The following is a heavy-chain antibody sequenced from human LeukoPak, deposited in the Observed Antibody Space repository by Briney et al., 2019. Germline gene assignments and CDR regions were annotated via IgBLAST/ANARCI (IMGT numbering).Heavy chain of an antibody. V-gene: IGHV3-53*01. Sequence: GGSLRLSCAASGFTVSSNYMSWVRQAPGKGLEWVSVIYSGGSTYYADSVKGRFTISRDNSKNTLYLQMNSLRAADTAVYYCARAAYDFWSGYYSIDYWGQGTLVTVSS. D-gene: IGHD3-3*01. CDR2: IYSGGST. CDR3: ARAAYDFWSGYYSIDY. CDR1: GFTVSSNY. J-gene: IGHJ4*02.